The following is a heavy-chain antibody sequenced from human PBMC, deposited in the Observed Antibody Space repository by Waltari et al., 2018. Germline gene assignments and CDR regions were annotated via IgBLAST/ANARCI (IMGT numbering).Heavy chain of an antibody. CDR1: GGAITSNRHY. CDR3: ATYIGASIGTAAFDV. J-gene: IGHJ3*01. Sequence: QLQLQESGPGLVKPSETLSLSCSVSGGAITSNRHYWGWIRPPPGQGLEGIGAISYKGATYSSPSLRGRVTVSRDTSMNQLSLKLGSVTAADTAVYYCATYIGASIGTAAFDVWGQGTMVTVSS. V-gene: IGHV4-39*01. D-gene: IGHD5-12*01. CDR2: ISYKGAT.